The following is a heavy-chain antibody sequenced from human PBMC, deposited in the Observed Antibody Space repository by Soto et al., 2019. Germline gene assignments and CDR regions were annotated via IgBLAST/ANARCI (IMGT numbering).Heavy chain of an antibody. Sequence: PSETLSLTCAVYGGSFSGYYWSWIRQPPGKGLEWIGEINHSGSTNYNPSLKSRVTISVDTSRNQFSLKLSSVTAADTAVYYCARARGMGAPYYYYGMDVWGQGTTVTVSS. CDR3: ARARGMGAPYYYYGMDV. CDR1: GGSFSGYY. D-gene: IGHD1-26*01. CDR2: INHSGST. V-gene: IGHV4-34*01. J-gene: IGHJ6*02.